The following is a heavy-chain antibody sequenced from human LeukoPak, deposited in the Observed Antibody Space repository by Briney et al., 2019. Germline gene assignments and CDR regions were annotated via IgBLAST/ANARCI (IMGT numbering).Heavy chain of an antibody. Sequence: PSETLSLTCTVSGGSISSYYWSWIRQPPGKGLEWIGYIYYSGSTNYNPSLKSRVTISVDTSKNQFSLKLSSVTAADTAVYYCARHSSSWYSHLFDYWGQGTLVTVSS. CDR2: IYYSGST. CDR1: GGSISSYY. CDR3: ARHSSSWYSHLFDY. D-gene: IGHD6-13*01. V-gene: IGHV4-59*08. J-gene: IGHJ4*02.